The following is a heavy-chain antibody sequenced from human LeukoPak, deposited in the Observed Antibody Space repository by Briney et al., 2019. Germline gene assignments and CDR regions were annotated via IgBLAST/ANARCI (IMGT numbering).Heavy chain of an antibody. D-gene: IGHD3-10*01. CDR3: ARLPYYHGSGNNYYYMDV. J-gene: IGHJ6*03. V-gene: IGHV4-39*01. Sequence: SETLSLTCTVSGGSISSSSYYWGWIRQPPGKGLEWIGSIYYSGSTYYNPSLKSRVTISVDTSKNQFSLKLSSVTAADTAVYYCARLPYYHGSGNNYYYMDVWGKGTTVTISS. CDR2: IYYSGST. CDR1: GGSISSSSYY.